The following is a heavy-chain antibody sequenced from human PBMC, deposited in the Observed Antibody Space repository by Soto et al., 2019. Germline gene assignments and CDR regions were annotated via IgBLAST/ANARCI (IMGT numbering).Heavy chain of an antibody. V-gene: IGHV3-48*02. Sequence: EVQLVESGGGLVQPGGSLRLSCAASGFTFSSYSMNWVRQAPGKGLEWVSYISSSSSTIYYADSVKGRFTITRDNAKNSLYLQTNSLRDEDTAVYYCARDAYYYYGMDVWGQGTTVTVSS. J-gene: IGHJ6*02. CDR2: ISSSSSTI. CDR1: GFTFSSYS. CDR3: ARDAYYYYGMDV. D-gene: IGHD3-16*01.